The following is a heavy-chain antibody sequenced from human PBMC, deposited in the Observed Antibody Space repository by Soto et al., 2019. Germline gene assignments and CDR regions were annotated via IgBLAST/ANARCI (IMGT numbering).Heavy chain of an antibody. Sequence: SETLSLTCAVSSYSIRSGDYWAWIRQSPGKGLEWFGSISHSGDTFYNPSLRSRVILSIDASKNQFSLELTSVTAADTALYYCARVHSSGHCVDYWRQGXLVTVYS. CDR3: ARVHSSGHCVDY. J-gene: IGHJ4*02. D-gene: IGHD6-19*01. V-gene: IGHV4-38-2*01. CDR2: ISHSGDT. CDR1: SYSIRSGDY.